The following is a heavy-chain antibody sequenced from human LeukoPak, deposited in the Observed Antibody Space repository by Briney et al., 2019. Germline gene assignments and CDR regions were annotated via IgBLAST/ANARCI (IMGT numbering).Heavy chain of an antibody. Sequence: SETLSLTCTVSGGSISSYYWSWIRQPPGKGPEWIGYIYYSGSTNYNPSLKSRVTISVDTSKNQFSLKLRSVTAADTAVYYCARVTGYVIEGNFDYWGQGTLVTVSS. CDR1: GGSISSYY. CDR3: ARVTGYVIEGNFDY. J-gene: IGHJ4*02. CDR2: IYYSGST. D-gene: IGHD2-15*01. V-gene: IGHV4-59*01.